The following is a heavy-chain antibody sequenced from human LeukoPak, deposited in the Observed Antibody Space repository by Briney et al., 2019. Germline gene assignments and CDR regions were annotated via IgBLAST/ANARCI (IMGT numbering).Heavy chain of an antibody. Sequence: PSETLSLTCTVSGYSISSGYYWGWIRQPPGQGLEWIGSIYHSGSTYYNPSLKSRVTISVDTSKNQFSLKLSSVTAADTAVYYCARVGRGSLRCGKECNHYYMDVWGKGTTVTVSS. CDR1: GYSISSGYY. J-gene: IGHJ6*03. CDR2: IYHSGST. V-gene: IGHV4-38-2*02. D-gene: IGHD4-17*01. CDR3: ARVGRGSLRCGKECNHYYMDV.